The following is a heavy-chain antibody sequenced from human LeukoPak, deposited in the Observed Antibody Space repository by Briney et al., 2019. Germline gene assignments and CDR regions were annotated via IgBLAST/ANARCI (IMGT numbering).Heavy chain of an antibody. CDR2: ISSSGTYI. D-gene: IGHD1-26*01. CDR1: GFTFSSYS. J-gene: IGHJ4*02. Sequence: GGSLRLSCAASGFTFSSYSMNWVRQAPGKGLEWVSSISSSGTYIYYRDSVKGRFTISRDNAENSLYLEMNSLRVEDTAIYYCVRDRGSYRPIDYWGQGTLVTVSS. V-gene: IGHV3-21*01. CDR3: VRDRGSYRPIDY.